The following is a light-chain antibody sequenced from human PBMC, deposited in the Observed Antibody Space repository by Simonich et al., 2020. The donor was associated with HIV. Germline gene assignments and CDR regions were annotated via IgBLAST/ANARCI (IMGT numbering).Light chain of an antibody. V-gene: IGLV6-57*03. CDR1: SGSIASNY. Sequence: NFMLTQPHSVSESPGKTVTISCTRSSGSIASNYVQWYQHRPGSAPTTVIYEDNQRPPAVPDRFSGSIDSSSNSASLTISGLKTEDEADYYCQSYDSSSWVFGGGTKLTVL. CDR2: EDN. J-gene: IGLJ3*02. CDR3: QSYDSSSWV.